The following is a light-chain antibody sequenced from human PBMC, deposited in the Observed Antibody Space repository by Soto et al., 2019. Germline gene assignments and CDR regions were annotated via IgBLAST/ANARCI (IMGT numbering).Light chain of an antibody. CDR1: QSVSSSY. J-gene: IGKJ2*01. CDR3: QQYGSSPQT. CDR2: GAS. V-gene: IGKV3-20*01. Sequence: EIVLTQSPGTLSLSPGERATLSCRASQSVSSSYLAWYQQKPGQAPRLLIYGASSRATGIPDRFSGSGSGTDFTLTISRLEPEDFEVYYFQQYGSSPQTFGQGTKLEIQ.